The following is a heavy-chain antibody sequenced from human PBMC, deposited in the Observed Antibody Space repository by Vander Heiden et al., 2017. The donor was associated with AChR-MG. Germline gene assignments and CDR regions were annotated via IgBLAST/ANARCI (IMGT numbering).Heavy chain of an antibody. D-gene: IGHD6-19*01. J-gene: IGHJ6*03. Sequence: QLQLQESGPGLVKPSATLSLTCPVSGGSISSSSYYWGWIRQPPGKGLEWIWSIYYSGSTYYNPSLKSRVTISVDTSKNQFSLKLSSVTAADTAVYYCQSPAKRYSSGWYHPYYYYYMDVWGKGTTVTVSS. CDR2: IYYSGST. V-gene: IGHV4-39*01. CDR1: GGSISSSSYY. CDR3: QSPAKRYSSGWYHPYYYYYMDV.